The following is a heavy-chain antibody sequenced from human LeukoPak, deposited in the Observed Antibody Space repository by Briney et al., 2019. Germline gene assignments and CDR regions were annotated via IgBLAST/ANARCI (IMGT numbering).Heavy chain of an antibody. D-gene: IGHD3-10*01. CDR1: GFTFSDYH. Sequence: GGSLRLSCAASGFTFSDYHMSWIRQAPGKGLEWVSYISSSGSTTYYADSVKGRFTISRDNAKSSLYLQMNSLRAEDTAVYYCAGKGGIYGLGTYYNFYYWGQGILVSVSS. V-gene: IGHV3-11*01. CDR2: ISSSGSTT. CDR3: AGKGGIYGLGTYYNFYY. J-gene: IGHJ4*02.